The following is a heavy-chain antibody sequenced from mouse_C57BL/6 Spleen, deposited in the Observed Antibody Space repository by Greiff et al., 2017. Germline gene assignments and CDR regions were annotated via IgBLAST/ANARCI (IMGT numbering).Heavy chain of an antibody. CDR2: INPSTGGT. CDR3: ARPPYYYGSSSPYFDV. Sequence: EVQLQQSGPELVKPGASVKISCKASGYSFTGYYMNWVKQSPEKSLEWIGEINPSTGGTTYNQKFKAKATLTVDKSSSTAYMQLKSLTSEDSAVYYCARPPYYYGSSSPYFDVWGTGTTVTVSS. V-gene: IGHV1-42*01. J-gene: IGHJ1*03. CDR1: GYSFTGYY. D-gene: IGHD1-1*01.